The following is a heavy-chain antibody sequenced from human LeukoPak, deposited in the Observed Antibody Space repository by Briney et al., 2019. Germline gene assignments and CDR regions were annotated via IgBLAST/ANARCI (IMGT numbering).Heavy chain of an antibody. D-gene: IGHD5-24*01. CDR3: ARGSEEMATNY. Sequence: GGSLRLSCAASGFTVSSNYMSWVRQAPGKGLEWVSVIYSSGSTYYADSVKGRFTISRDNSKNTLYLQMNSLRAEDTAVYYCARGSEEMATNYWGQGTLVTVSS. CDR1: GFTVSSNY. CDR2: IYSSGST. J-gene: IGHJ4*02. V-gene: IGHV3-53*01.